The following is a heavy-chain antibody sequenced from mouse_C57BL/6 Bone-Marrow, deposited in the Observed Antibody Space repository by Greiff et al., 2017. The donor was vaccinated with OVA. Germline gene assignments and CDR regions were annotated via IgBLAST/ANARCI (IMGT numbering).Heavy chain of an antibody. CDR2: IYPRSGNT. J-gene: IGHJ2*01. D-gene: IGHD1-1*01. Sequence: VQLQQSGAELARPGASVKLSCKASGYTFTSYGISWVKQRTGQGLEWIGEIYPRSGNTYYNEKFKGKATLTADKSSSTAYMELRSLTSEDSAVYFCARSPLLLRLHYFDYWGQGTTLTVSS. V-gene: IGHV1-81*01. CDR1: GYTFTSYG. CDR3: ARSPLLLRLHYFDY.